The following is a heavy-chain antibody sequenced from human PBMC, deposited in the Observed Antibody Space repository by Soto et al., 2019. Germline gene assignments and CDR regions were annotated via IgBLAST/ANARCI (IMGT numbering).Heavy chain of an antibody. Sequence: ASVKVSCKTSGYTFSDYGISWVRQAPGQGLEWMGWISAKNGNANFAQKFRGRVTMITDTSTNTVYMELRNLRLDDTAVYYCAREPPETPPDYWGQGTLVTVSS. V-gene: IGHV1-18*01. CDR3: AREPPETPPDY. CDR1: GYTFSDYG. J-gene: IGHJ4*02. CDR2: ISAKNGNA.